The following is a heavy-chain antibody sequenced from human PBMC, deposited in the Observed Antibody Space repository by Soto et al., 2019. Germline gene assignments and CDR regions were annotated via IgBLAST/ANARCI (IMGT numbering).Heavy chain of an antibody. CDR1: GFTFSSYA. CDR3: ARERVEYGDYSFYGMDV. J-gene: IGHJ6*02. CDR2: IAYDGTNK. V-gene: IGHV3-30-3*01. Sequence: QVHLVESGGGVVQPGRTLRLSCAASGFTFSSYAMHWVHQAPGKGLEWVAVIAYDGTNKYYADSVKGRFTISRDNSNTLYLQLNSVRGEDTAVYYCARERVEYGDYSFYGMDVWGQGTTVTVSS. D-gene: IGHD2-15*01.